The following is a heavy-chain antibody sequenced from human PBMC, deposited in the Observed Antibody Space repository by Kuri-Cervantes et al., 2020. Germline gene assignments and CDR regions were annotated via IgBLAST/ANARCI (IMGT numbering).Heavy chain of an antibody. D-gene: IGHD6-13*01. Sequence: SVKVSCKASGGTFSSYAISWVRQAPGQGLEWRGGIIPIFGTANYAQKFQGRVTITADESTSTAYMELSSLRSEDTAVYYCATSSSWYNHNWFDPWGQGTLVTVSS. V-gene: IGHV1-69*13. J-gene: IGHJ5*02. CDR3: ATSSSWYNHNWFDP. CDR2: IIPIFGTA. CDR1: GGTFSSYA.